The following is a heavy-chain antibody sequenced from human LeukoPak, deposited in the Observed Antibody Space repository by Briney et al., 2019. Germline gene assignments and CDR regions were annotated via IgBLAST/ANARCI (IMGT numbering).Heavy chain of an antibody. CDR1: GYSFTSYW. J-gene: IGHJ3*02. CDR2: IYPGDSDT. D-gene: IGHD5-18*01. V-gene: IGHV5-51*01. CDR3: ARRDTAMAHDAFDI. Sequence: HGESLKISCKGSGYSFTSYWIGWVRQMPGKGLEWMGIIYPGDSDTKYSPSFQGQVTISADKSSNTAYLQWGSLKASDSAMYYCARRDTAMAHDAFDIWGQGTMVTVSS.